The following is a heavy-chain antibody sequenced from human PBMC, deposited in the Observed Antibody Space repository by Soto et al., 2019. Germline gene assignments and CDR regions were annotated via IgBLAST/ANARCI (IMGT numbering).Heavy chain of an antibody. CDR1: GFTFSNCA. V-gene: IGHV3-23*01. CDR2: ISGTGRST. D-gene: IGHD6-19*01. Sequence: GGSLRLSCEASGFTFSNCAMSWVRQAPGKGLEWVSGISGTGRSTFYADSVKDRFTISRDNSKNTVYLQMSSLRAEDTAVYFCAKGNTSGWYFFDYWGQGTLVTVS. CDR3: AKGNTSGWYFFDY. J-gene: IGHJ4*02.